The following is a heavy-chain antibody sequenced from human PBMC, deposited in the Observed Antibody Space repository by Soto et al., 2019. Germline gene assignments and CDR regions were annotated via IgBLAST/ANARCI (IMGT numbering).Heavy chain of an antibody. Sequence: ASVKVSCKASGGTFSSYAISWVRQAPGQGLEWMGGIIPTFGTANYAQKFQGRVTITADESTSTAYMELSSLRSEDTAVYYCARVMRDYYYYYGMDVWGQGTTVTVSS. CDR3: ARVMRDYYYYYGMDV. CDR2: IIPTFGTA. CDR1: GGTFSSYA. J-gene: IGHJ6*02. V-gene: IGHV1-69*13.